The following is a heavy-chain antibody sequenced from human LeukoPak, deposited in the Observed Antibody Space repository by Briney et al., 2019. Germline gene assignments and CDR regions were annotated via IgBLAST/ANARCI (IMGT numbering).Heavy chain of an antibody. D-gene: IGHD3-16*02. CDR1: GYTFTSYD. CDR2: MNPNSGNT. V-gene: IGHV1-8*01. CDR3: ARSWTYDYVWGSYRTSYYFDY. Sequence: ASVKVSCKASGYTFTSYDINWVRQATGQGLEWMGWMNPNSGNTGFAQKFQGRVTMTRNTSISTAYMELSSLRSEDTAVYYCARSWTYDYVWGSYRTSYYFDYWGQGTLVTVSS. J-gene: IGHJ4*02.